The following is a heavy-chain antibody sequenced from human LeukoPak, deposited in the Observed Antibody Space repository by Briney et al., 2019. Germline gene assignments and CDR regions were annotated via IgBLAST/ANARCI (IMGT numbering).Heavy chain of an antibody. J-gene: IGHJ3*02. V-gene: IGHV1-3*03. CDR3: ARIRDGYNDAYDI. D-gene: IGHD5-24*01. Sequence: GASVKVACKASGYTFTNYAMHWVRQAPGHRPEWLAWINPANGYARYSQDLQGRVIITRDTSASTAYMELSSLRSEDTAIYYCARIRDGYNDAYDIWGQGTVVTVPS. CDR1: GYTFTNYA. CDR2: INPANGYA.